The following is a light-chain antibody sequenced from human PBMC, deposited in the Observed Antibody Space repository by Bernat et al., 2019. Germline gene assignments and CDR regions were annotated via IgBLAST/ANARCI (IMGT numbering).Light chain of an antibody. V-gene: IGLV2-23*02. J-gene: IGLJ3*02. CDR2: EVS. CDR3: CSYAGSRWV. Sequence: QSALTPPASVSGSPGQSITISCTGTSSDVGSYNLVSWYQQHPGKAPKLMIYEVSKRPSGVSNRFSGSKSGNTASLTISGLQAEDEADYYSCSYAGSRWVFGGGTKLTVL. CDR1: SSDVGSYNL.